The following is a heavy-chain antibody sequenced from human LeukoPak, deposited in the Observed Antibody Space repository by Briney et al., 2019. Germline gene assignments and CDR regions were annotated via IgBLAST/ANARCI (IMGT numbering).Heavy chain of an antibody. CDR2: LSGSGESA. V-gene: IGHV3-23*01. D-gene: IGHD6-13*01. CDR3: AKDSRTTYDSSWLYYFDY. Sequence: PGGTLRLSCAASGFTFSNYGMIWVRQAPGKGLQWVSGLSGSGESAYYADSVKGRFTTSRDNSKNTVYLQMKRMRAEDTAIYYCAKDSRTTYDSSWLYYFDYWGQGTLLTVSS. J-gene: IGHJ4*02. CDR1: GFTFSNYG.